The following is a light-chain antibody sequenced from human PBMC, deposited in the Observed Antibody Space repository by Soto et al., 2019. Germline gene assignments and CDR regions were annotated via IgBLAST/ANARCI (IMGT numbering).Light chain of an antibody. CDR1: SSNIGSNY. Sequence: QSLLTQPPSASGTPGRGVTISFSGSSSNIGSNYVYWYQQLPGTAPKLLIYRNNQRPSGVPDRFSGSKSGTSASLAISGLRSEVEADYYCAAWDYSLSGYVFGTGTKVTVL. V-gene: IGLV1-47*01. CDR2: RNN. CDR3: AAWDYSLSGYV. J-gene: IGLJ1*01.